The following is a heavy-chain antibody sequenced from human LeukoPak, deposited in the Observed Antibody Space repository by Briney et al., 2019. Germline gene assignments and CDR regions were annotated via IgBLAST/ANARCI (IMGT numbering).Heavy chain of an antibody. V-gene: IGHV1-24*01. CDR1: GYTLTELS. CDR2: FDAEDGET. CDR3: ATDIRYFDPPYGMDV. Sequence: ASVTVSCKVSGYTLTELSMHWVGQAPGKGREWRGGFDAEDGETIYAQKFQGRVTMTEDTSTDTAYMELSSLRSEDTAVYYCATDIRYFDPPYGMDVWGQGTTVTVSS. D-gene: IGHD3-9*01. J-gene: IGHJ6*02.